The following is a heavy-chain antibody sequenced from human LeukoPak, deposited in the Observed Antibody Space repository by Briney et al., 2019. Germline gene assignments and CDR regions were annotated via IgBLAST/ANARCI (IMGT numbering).Heavy chain of an antibody. CDR3: VRVYCSSTSCYYFDS. CDR2: INRDGSTT. V-gene: IGHV3-74*01. CDR1: GFTLSSYW. Sequence: GGSLRLSCAASGFTLSSYWMHWVRHAPGKGLVWVSRINRDGSTTTYADSVKGRFTISRDNAKNTLYLQMNSLRAEDTAVYYCVRVYCSSTSCYYFDSWGQGTLVTVSS. D-gene: IGHD2-2*01. J-gene: IGHJ4*02.